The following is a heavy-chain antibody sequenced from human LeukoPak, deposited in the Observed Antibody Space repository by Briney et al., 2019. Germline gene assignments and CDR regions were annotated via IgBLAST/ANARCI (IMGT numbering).Heavy chain of an antibody. J-gene: IGHJ3*02. CDR2: INHSGST. Sequence: SETLSLTCAVYGGSFSGYYWSWIRQPPGKGLEWIGEINHSGSTNYNPSLKSRVTISVDTSKNQFSLKLSSVTAADTAVYYCARDRSIAARLDWSGAFDIWGQGTMVTVSS. CDR3: ARDRSIAARLDWSGAFDI. CDR1: GGSFSGYY. D-gene: IGHD6-6*01. V-gene: IGHV4-34*01.